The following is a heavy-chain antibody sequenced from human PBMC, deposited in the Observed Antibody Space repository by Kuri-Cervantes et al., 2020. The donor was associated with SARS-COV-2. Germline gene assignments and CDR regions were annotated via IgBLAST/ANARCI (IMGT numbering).Heavy chain of an antibody. CDR1: GFTFDDYA. D-gene: IGHD2-2*01. Sequence: SLKISCAASGFTFDDYAMHWVRQAPGKGLEWVSGISWNSGSIGYADSVKGRFTISRDNAKNSLYLQMNSLKTEDTAVYYCTRAAARYCSSTSCPGGYWGQGTLVTVSS. J-gene: IGHJ4*02. V-gene: IGHV3-9*01. CDR3: TRAAARYCSSTSCPGGY. CDR2: ISWNSGSI.